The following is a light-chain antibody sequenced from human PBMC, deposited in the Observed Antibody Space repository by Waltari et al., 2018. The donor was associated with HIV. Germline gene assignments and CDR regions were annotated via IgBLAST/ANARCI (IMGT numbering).Light chain of an antibody. V-gene: IGLV1-51*02. J-gene: IGLJ2*01. CDR3: ATWDDSLSAVV. CDR1: SSNLGYNH. Sequence: QCVLTQPPSVYAAPGQKVPIHCSGGSSNLGYNHFSWYQQVPGTSPKLLIYENEKRPSGIPARFSGSKFGTSATLDITELQTGDEANYYCATWDDSLSAVVFGEGTNLSVL. CDR2: ENE.